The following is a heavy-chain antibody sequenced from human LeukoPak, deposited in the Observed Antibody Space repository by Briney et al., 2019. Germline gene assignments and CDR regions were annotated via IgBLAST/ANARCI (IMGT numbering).Heavy chain of an antibody. CDR3: ARKRMDGMDV. CDR2: INPSGGST. J-gene: IGHJ6*02. Sequence: ASVKVSCKASGYTFTSYYMHWVRQAPGQGLEWMGIINPSGGSTSYAQKFQGRVTMTRNTSISTAYMELSSLRSEDTAVYYCARKRMDGMDVWGQGTTVTVSS. V-gene: IGHV1-46*01. CDR1: GYTFTSYY.